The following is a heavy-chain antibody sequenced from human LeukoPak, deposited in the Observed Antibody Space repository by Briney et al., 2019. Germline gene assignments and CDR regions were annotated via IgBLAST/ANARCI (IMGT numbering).Heavy chain of an antibody. Sequence: GASAKVSCKASGYTFTSHGIGWVRQAPGQGLEWMGWISAYNGNTNYAQKLQGRVTMTTDTSTSTAYMELRSLRTEDTAVYYCARVRTSRKKWVSFDHWGQGTLVTVSS. CDR3: ARVRTSRKKWVSFDH. D-gene: IGHD1-7*01. CDR1: GYTFTSHG. CDR2: ISAYNGNT. V-gene: IGHV1-18*01. J-gene: IGHJ4*02.